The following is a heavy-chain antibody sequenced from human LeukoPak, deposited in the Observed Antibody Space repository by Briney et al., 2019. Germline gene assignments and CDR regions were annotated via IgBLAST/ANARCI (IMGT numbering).Heavy chain of an antibody. CDR1: GFTFSSYG. Sequence: HPGGSLRLSCAASGFTFSSYGMHWVRQAPGKGLEWVAVIWYDGSNKYYADSVKGRFTISRDNSKNTLYLQMNSLRAEDTAVYYCARGYNWNVDYYYYGMDVWGQGTTVTVSS. D-gene: IGHD1-1*01. J-gene: IGHJ6*02. CDR3: ARGYNWNVDYYYYGMDV. CDR2: IWYDGSNK. V-gene: IGHV3-33*01.